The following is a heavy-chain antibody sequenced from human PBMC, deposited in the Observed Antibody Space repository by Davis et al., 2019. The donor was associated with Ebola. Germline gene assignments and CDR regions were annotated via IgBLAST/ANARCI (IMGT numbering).Heavy chain of an antibody. D-gene: IGHD3-3*01. Sequence: MPSETLSLTFAVYGGSLSGHYWSWFRQPPGKRLEWIGDISHSGRSNYNPPLKSRVTISVDTSKNPFSLKLKSVTAADTAVFYCARSYDFWSGLRGGDVWGQGTTVIVSS. V-gene: IGHV4-34*01. CDR3: ARSYDFWSGLRGGDV. CDR1: GGSLSGHY. J-gene: IGHJ6*02. CDR2: ISHSGRS.